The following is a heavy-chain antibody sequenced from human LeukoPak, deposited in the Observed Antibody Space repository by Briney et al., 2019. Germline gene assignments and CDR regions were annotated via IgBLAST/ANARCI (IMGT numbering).Heavy chain of an antibody. CDR3: ARGIRIVVVPAALGWFDP. V-gene: IGHV4-34*01. D-gene: IGHD2-2*01. CDR2: INHSGST. J-gene: IGHJ5*02. Sequence: SETLSLTCAVYGGSFSGYYWSWIRQPPGKGLEWIGEINHSGSTNYNPSLKSRVTISVDTSKNRFSLKLSSVTAADTAVYYCARGIRIVVVPAALGWFDPWGQGTLVTVSS. CDR1: GGSFSGYY.